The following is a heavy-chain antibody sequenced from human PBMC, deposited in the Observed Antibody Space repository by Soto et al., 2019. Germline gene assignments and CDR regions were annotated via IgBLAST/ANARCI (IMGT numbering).Heavy chain of an antibody. CDR3: AKEGPHYDYIWGSYIEY. V-gene: IGHV3-23*01. D-gene: IGHD3-16*01. CDR2: ISGSGGST. J-gene: IGHJ4*02. CDR1: GFTFSSYA. Sequence: GGSLRLSCAASGFTFSSYAMSWVRQAPGKGLEWVSAISGSGGSTYYADSVKGRFTISRDNSKNTLYLQMNSLRAEDTAVYYCAKEGPHYDYIWGSYIEYWGQGTLVTVSS.